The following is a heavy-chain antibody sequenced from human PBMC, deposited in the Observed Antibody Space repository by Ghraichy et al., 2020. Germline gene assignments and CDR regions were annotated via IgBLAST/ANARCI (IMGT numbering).Heavy chain of an antibody. CDR1: GFTFSNYV. CDR2: TSGSGGKT. CDR3: AKDRSSYDWNYGPFDS. J-gene: IGHJ4*02. V-gene: IGHV3-23*01. D-gene: IGHD1-7*01. Sequence: GGSLRLSCAASGFTFSNYVMSWVRQAPGKGLEWVSGTSGSGGKTYYADSVRGRFTISRDNSKNTLYLQMNSLRAEDTAVYYCAKDRSSYDWNYGPFDSWGQGTLVTVSS.